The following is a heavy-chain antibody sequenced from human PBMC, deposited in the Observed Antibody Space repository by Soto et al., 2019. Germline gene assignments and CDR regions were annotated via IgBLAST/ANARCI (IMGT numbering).Heavy chain of an antibody. V-gene: IGHV3-48*02. D-gene: IGHD2-2*01. Sequence: EVQLLESGGGLVQPGGSLRLSCAASGFTFSSYAMSWVRQAPGKGLEWVSYISSSSSTIYYADSVKGRFTISRDNAKNSLYLQMNSLRDEDTAVYYCARGLPDRRYCSSTSCYFGGMDVWGQGTTVTVSS. J-gene: IGHJ6*02. CDR3: ARGLPDRRYCSSTSCYFGGMDV. CDR1: GFTFSSYA. CDR2: ISSSSSTI.